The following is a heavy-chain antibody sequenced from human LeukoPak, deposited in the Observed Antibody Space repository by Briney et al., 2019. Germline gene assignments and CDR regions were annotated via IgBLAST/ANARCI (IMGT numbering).Heavy chain of an antibody. CDR3: ARHLDDSSGYYYRTMYYFDY. J-gene: IGHJ4*02. CDR2: VSPGDSDT. Sequence: GASLKISCKGSGYSFTTYRIGWVRQLPGKGLEWMGVVSPGDSDTRYSPSFQGQVTISADKSISTAYLQWSSLKASDTAMYYCARHLDDSSGYYYRTMYYFDYWGQGTLVTVSS. V-gene: IGHV5-51*01. D-gene: IGHD3-22*01. CDR1: GYSFTTYR.